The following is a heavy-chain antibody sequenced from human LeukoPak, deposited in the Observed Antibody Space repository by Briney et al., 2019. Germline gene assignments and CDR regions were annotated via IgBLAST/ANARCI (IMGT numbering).Heavy chain of an antibody. CDR3: ARDVLEWTSGYYYGMDV. CDR2: IYYSGST. J-gene: IGHJ6*02. D-gene: IGHD3-3*01. Sequence: SETLSLTCTVSGGSTSSYYWSWIRQPPGKGLEWIGYIYYSGSTNYNPSLKSRVTISVDTSKNQFSLKLSSVTAADTAVYYCARDVLEWTSGYYYGMDVWGQGTTVTVSS. CDR1: GGSTSSYY. V-gene: IGHV4-59*01.